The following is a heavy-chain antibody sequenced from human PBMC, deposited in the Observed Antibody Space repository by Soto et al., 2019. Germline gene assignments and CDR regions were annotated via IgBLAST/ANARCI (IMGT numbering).Heavy chain of an antibody. CDR1: GGSFSGYY. Sequence: LSLTCAVYGGSFSGYYWSWIRQPPGKGLEWIGEINHSGSTNYNPSLKSRVTISVDTSKNQFSLKLSSVTAADTAVYYCARVTASLPFWGQGTLVTVSS. V-gene: IGHV4-34*01. CDR3: ARVTASLPF. D-gene: IGHD5-18*01. CDR2: INHSGST. J-gene: IGHJ4*02.